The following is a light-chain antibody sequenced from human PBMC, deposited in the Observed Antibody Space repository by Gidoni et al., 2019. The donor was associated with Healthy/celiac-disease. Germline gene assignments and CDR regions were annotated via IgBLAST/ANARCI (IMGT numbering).Light chain of an antibody. J-gene: IGKJ3*01. V-gene: IGKV1-8*01. CDR1: QGISSY. Sequence: AIRLTQSPSSLSASTGDRVTITCRASQGISSYLAWYQQKPGKAPKLLIYAASTLQSGVPSRFSGSGSGTDFTLTSSCLQSEDFATYYCQQYYSYPFTFGHGTKVDIK. CDR2: AAS. CDR3: QQYYSYPFT.